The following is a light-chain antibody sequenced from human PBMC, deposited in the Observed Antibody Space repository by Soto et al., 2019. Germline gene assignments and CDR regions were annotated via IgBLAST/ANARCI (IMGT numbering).Light chain of an antibody. CDR2: ANI. V-gene: IGLV1-40*01. CDR3: QCYGSTLSARYV. Sequence: QSLLTKPPSVSGAPGQRITIYCTGGSSYSGAGYDVHCHQQRPGAAPKLLISANINRPAGVPDRFSGAKSGTSASLAITGVAASDEGDYCCQCYGSTLSARYVFGTGTRVSV. J-gene: IGLJ1*01. CDR1: SSYSGAGYD.